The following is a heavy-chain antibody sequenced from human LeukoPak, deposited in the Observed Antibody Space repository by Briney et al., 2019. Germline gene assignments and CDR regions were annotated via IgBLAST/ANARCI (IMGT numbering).Heavy chain of an antibody. CDR3: ARRDFWRRTDFDY. J-gene: IGHJ4*02. V-gene: IGHV4-38-2*01. CDR2: IYHSGST. Sequence: TSETLSLTCAVSGYSISSGYYWGWIRQPPGKGLEWIGSIYHSGSTYYNPSLKSRVTISVDTSKNQFSLKLSSVTAPDTAVYYCARRDFWRRTDFDYWGQGTLVTVSS. CDR1: GYSISSGYY. D-gene: IGHD3/OR15-3a*01.